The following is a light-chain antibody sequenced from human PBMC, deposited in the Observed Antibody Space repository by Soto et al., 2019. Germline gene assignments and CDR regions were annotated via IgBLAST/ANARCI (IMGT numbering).Light chain of an antibody. J-gene: IGLJ1*01. Sequence: QSVLTQPPSVSGAPGQRVTISCTGSSSNIGAGYDVHWYQQLPGTAPKLLIYGNSNRPSGVPDRFSGSKSGTSASLAITGLQVEEEADYYCKSYDGSQSGYVSGTGTKVPVL. CDR2: GNS. CDR1: SSNIGAGYD. CDR3: KSYDGSQSGYV. V-gene: IGLV1-40*01.